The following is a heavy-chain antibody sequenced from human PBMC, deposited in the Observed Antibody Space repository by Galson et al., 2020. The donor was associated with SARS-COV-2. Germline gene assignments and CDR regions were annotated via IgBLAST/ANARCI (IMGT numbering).Heavy chain of an antibody. D-gene: IGHD2-15*01. CDR1: GYSFITNW. Sequence: GESLKISCKGSGYSFITNWIGWVRQRPGKGLEWMGIIYPSDSDTRYRPSFQGQVTISADRSIRTASLQWSSLTASDTAMYYCTRRDCSGGSCYDFGGQGTLVTVSS. J-gene: IGHJ4*02. V-gene: IGHV5-51*01. CDR2: IYPSDSDT. CDR3: TRRDCSGGSCYDF.